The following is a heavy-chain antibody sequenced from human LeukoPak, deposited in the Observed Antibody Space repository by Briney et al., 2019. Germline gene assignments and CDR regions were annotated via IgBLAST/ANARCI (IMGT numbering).Heavy chain of an antibody. V-gene: IGHV4-31*03. CDR2: IYYSGST. CDR3: ARDSAGTGGNDAFDI. CDR1: GGSISSGGYY. D-gene: IGHD1-14*01. Sequence: SQTLSLTCTVSGGSISSGGYYWSWIRQHPGKGLEWIGYIYYSGSTYYNPSLKSRVTISVDTSKNQFSLKLSSVTAADTAVYYCARDSAGTGGNDAFDIWGQGTMVTVSS. J-gene: IGHJ3*02.